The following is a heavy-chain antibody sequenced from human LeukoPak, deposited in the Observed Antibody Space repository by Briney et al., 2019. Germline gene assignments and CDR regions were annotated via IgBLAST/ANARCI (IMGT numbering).Heavy chain of an antibody. Sequence: SETLSLTCTVSGGSINFYYWSWIRQSPERGLEWIGYIYYSGSVNYNPSLKSRVTISVDRSNNQVSLKVNSVTAADTAVYYCARHFGIYDFWFDPWGQGTLVTVSS. CDR3: ARHFGIYDFWFDP. V-gene: IGHV4-59*08. CDR2: IYYSGSV. J-gene: IGHJ5*02. D-gene: IGHD3-3*01. CDR1: GGSINFYY.